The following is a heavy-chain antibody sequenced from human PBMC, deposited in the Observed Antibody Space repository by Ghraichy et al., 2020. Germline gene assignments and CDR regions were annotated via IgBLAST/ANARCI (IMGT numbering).Heavy chain of an antibody. CDR2: INAGNGNT. J-gene: IGHJ6*02. CDR1: GYTFTSYA. V-gene: IGHV1-3*01. CDR3: AREPYGDYGMDV. Sequence: ASVKVSCKASGYTFTSYAMHWVRQAPGQRLEWMGWINAGNGNTKYSQKFQGRVTITRDTSASTAYMELSSLRSEDTAVYYCAREPYGDYGMDVWGQGTTVTVSS. D-gene: IGHD4-17*01.